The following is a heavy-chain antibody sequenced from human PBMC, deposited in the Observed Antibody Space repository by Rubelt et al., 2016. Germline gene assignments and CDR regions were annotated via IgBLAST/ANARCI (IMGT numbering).Heavy chain of an antibody. CDR3: ARAQRIRLLMVYAPTFDY. D-gene: IGHD2-8*01. CDR1: GYTFTSYA. J-gene: IGHJ4*02. CDR2: IHAGNGNT. V-gene: IGHV1-3*01. Sequence: QVQLVQSGAEVKKPGASVKVSCKASGYTFTSYAMHWVRQAPGQRLEWMGWIHAGNGNTKYSQKFQGRGTITRDTSASTAYMERSSLRSEDTAVYYCARAQRIRLLMVYAPTFDYWGQGTLVTVSS.